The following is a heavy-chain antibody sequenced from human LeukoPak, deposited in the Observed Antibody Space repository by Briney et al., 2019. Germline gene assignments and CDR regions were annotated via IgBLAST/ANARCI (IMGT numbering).Heavy chain of an antibody. Sequence: GGSLRLSCSASGFTFSSYAMHWVRQAPGKGLEYVSAISPDGGNTYYADSVKGRFSISRDNSKNTLYLQMSSLRPEDTAVYYCVPKGTEGYWGQGTLVTVSS. J-gene: IGHJ4*02. CDR1: GFTFSSYA. CDR3: VPKGTEGY. V-gene: IGHV3-64D*06. CDR2: ISPDGGNT.